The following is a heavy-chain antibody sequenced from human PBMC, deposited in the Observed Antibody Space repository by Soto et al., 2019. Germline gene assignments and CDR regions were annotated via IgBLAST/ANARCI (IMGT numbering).Heavy chain of an antibody. CDR2: ISSSSSYI. CDR3: ARDHDPSNWFDP. J-gene: IGHJ5*02. Sequence: RLSCAASGFAFSSYSMNWVRQAPGKGLEWVSSISSSSSYIYYADSVKGRFTISRDNAKNSLYLQMNSLRAEDTAVYYCARDHDPSNWFDPWGQGTLVTVSS. CDR1: GFAFSSYS. V-gene: IGHV3-21*01.